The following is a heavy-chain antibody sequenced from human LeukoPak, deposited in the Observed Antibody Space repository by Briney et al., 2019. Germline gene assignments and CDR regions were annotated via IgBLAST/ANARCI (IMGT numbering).Heavy chain of an antibody. CDR2: IYYSGST. CDR3: ARHQGTIFGVVIPYYFDY. Sequence: SETLSLTCTVSGGSISSYYWSWIRQPPGKGLEWIGYIYYSGSTNYNPSLKSRVTISVDTSKNQFSLKLSSVTAADTAVYYCARHQGTIFGVVIPYYFDYWGQGTLVTVSS. V-gene: IGHV4-59*08. CDR1: GGSISSYY. D-gene: IGHD3-3*01. J-gene: IGHJ4*02.